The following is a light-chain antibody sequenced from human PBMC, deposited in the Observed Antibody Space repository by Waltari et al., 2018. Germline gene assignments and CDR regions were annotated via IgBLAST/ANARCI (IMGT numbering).Light chain of an antibody. Sequence: QSALTQPASVSGSPGQSITISCTGATRDAGGDYSVSWYQPRPGKSPNLLTFDVSNRPAGVSNRFFGSKSGNTASLTISGLRAEDGAAYYCGSYTGSTTWVFGGGTKLTVL. CDR1: TRDAGGDYS. CDR2: DVS. J-gene: IGLJ3*02. CDR3: GSYTGSTTWV. V-gene: IGLV2-14*01.